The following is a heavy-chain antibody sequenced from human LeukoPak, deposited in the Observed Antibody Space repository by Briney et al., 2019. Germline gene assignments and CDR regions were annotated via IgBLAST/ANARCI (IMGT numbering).Heavy chain of an antibody. Sequence: GGSLRLSCAASGFTFSGSAMHWVRQASGKGLEWVGRIRSKANSYATAYAASVKGRFTISRDDSKNTAYLQMYSLKTEDTAVYYCTRRGQWLVDYWGQGTLVTVSS. CDR3: TRRGQWLVDY. V-gene: IGHV3-73*01. D-gene: IGHD6-19*01. J-gene: IGHJ4*02. CDR1: GFTFSGSA. CDR2: IRSKANSYAT.